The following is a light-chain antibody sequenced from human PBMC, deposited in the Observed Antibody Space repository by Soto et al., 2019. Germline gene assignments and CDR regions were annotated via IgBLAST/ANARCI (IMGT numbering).Light chain of an antibody. CDR2: SNN. CDR1: SSNIGSNT. Sequence: QSVLTQQPSASGTPGQRVTISCSGSSSNIGSNTVNWYQQLPGTAPKLLIHSNNQRPSGVPDRFSGSKSGTSASLAIIGLQSEDDADYYCAAWDDSLNAYVFGNGTKVTVL. V-gene: IGLV1-44*01. J-gene: IGLJ1*01. CDR3: AAWDDSLNAYV.